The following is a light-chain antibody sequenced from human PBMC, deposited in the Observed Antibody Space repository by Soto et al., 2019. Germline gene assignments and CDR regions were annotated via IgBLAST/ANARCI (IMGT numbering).Light chain of an antibody. CDR3: QQYISSSPET. V-gene: IGKV1-5*01. CDR1: QNLYTW. Sequence: DIQMTQSPSTLSASVGDRVTITCRASQNLYTWVAWYQQRPGKAPKLLIYDASTLESGVPSRFSGSGSGTEFTLTSSSLQPDDFATYSCQQYISSSPETFGQGTKVEVK. CDR2: DAS. J-gene: IGKJ1*01.